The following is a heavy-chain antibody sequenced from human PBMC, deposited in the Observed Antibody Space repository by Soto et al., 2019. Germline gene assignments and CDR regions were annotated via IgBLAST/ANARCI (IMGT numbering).Heavy chain of an antibody. J-gene: IGHJ4*02. CDR2: ISGNGEDL. V-gene: IGHV3-9*01. CDR3: AQGGGVRLRGPDFQDTPFES. Sequence: HPGGSLRLSCKVSGFSLDDYAMHWVRQAPGKGLEWVSGISGNGEDLDYAAPVRGRFAISRERAGNSLFLQMNSLRVEDSAFYYCAQGGGVRLRGPDFQDTPFESWGQGALVTVHS. D-gene: IGHD2-2*01. CDR1: GFSLDDYA.